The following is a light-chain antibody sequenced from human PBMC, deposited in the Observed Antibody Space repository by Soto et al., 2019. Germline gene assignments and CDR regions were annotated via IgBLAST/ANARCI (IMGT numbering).Light chain of an antibody. V-gene: IGKV1-12*01. CDR1: QDISSW. CDR2: STS. Sequence: DIQMTQSPSSVSASVGDRVTITCRASQDISSWLAWYQQKPGKAPKLLIYSTSSLQNGVPSWLSGRGSGTDFTLTISSLQPEDSATYYCQQPSSFPWTFGQGTKVDIK. CDR3: QQPSSFPWT. J-gene: IGKJ1*01.